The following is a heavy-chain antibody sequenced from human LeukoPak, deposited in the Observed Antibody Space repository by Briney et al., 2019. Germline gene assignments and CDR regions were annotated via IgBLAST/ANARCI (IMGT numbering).Heavy chain of an antibody. CDR2: IIPIFGTA. CDR3: ARNNGDYGYYYYMDV. D-gene: IGHD4-17*01. V-gene: IGHV1-69*13. CDR1: GGTFSSYA. Sequence: SVKVSCKASGGTFSSYAISWVRQAPGQGLEWMGGIIPIFGTANYAQKFQGRVTITADESTSTAYMELSSLRSEDTAVYYCARNNGDYGYYYYMDVWGKGTTVTISS. J-gene: IGHJ6*03.